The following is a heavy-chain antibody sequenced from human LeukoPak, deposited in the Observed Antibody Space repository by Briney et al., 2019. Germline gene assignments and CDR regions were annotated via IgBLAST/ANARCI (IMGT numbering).Heavy chain of an antibody. CDR3: ARLRWFGELLPSYFDY. CDR1: GGSISSSGYY. J-gene: IGHJ4*02. Sequence: SETLSLTCTVSGGSISSSGYYWGWIRQPPGKGLEWIGSIYYSGSTYYNPSLKSRVTISVDTSKNQFSLKLSSVTAADTAVYYCARLRWFGELLPSYFDYWGQGTLVTVSS. CDR2: IYYSGST. V-gene: IGHV4-39*01. D-gene: IGHD3-10*01.